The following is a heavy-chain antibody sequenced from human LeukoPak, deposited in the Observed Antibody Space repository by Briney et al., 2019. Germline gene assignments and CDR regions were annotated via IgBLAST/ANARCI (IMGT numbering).Heavy chain of an antibody. CDR3: ARARAFGAFDI. CDR2: INHSGST. J-gene: IGHJ3*02. Sequence: SETLSLTCAVYGGSFSGYYWSWIRQPPGKGLEWIGEINHSGSTNYNPSLESRVTISVDTSKNQFSLKLSSVTAADTAVYYCARARAFGAFDIWGQGTMVTVSS. CDR1: GGSFSGYY. D-gene: IGHD2/OR15-2a*01. V-gene: IGHV4-34*01.